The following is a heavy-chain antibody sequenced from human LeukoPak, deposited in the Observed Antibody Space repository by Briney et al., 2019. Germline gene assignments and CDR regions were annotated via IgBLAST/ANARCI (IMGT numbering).Heavy chain of an antibody. CDR2: ISSSSSTI. CDR1: GFTFSDYY. V-gene: IGHV3-48*02. D-gene: IGHD3-10*01. Sequence: GGSLRLSCAASGFTFSDYYMNWVRQAPGKGLEWVSYISSSSSTIYYADSVKGRFTISRDNAKNSLYLQMNSLRDEDTAVYYRARGYGSGSYYPYFDYWGQGTLVTVSS. CDR3: ARGYGSGSYYPYFDY. J-gene: IGHJ4*02.